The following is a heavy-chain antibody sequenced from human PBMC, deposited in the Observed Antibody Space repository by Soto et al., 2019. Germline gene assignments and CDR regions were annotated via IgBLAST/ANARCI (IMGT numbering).Heavy chain of an antibody. CDR1: GFTFSSYA. CDR3: ARSGVAALDS. D-gene: IGHD2-8*01. CDR2: ITGSGAST. Sequence: PGGSLRLSCAASGFTFSSYAMSWVRQAPGKGLEWVSAITGSGASTYYADSVKGRFTISRDNAKSTLYLQMNSLRADDTAVYFCARSGVAALDSWGQGTLVTVSS. J-gene: IGHJ5*01. V-gene: IGHV3-23*01.